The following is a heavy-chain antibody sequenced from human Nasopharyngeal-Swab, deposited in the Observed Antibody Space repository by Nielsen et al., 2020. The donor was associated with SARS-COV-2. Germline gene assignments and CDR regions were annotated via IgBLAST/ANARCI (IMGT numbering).Heavy chain of an antibody. D-gene: IGHD3-10*01. J-gene: IGHJ6*02. CDR2: ISYDGSNK. CDR3: AKDSGTWFGELLSGCMDV. Sequence: GGSLRLSCAASGFTFSSYGTHWVRQAPGKGLEWVAVISYDGSNKYYADSVKGRFTISRDNSKNTLYLQMNSLRAEDTAVYYCAKDSGTWFGELLSGCMDVWGQGTTVTVSS. V-gene: IGHV3-30*18. CDR1: GFTFSSYG.